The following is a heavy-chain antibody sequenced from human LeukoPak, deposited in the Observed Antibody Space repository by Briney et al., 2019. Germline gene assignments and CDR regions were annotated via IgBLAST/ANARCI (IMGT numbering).Heavy chain of an antibody. Sequence: GGSLRLSCAASGFIFSTYEMSWVRQAPGKGLEWISYISSGGSTIYYADSVKGRFTISRDNSKNTLYLQMNSLRAEDTAVYYCARGPSGYHNTGGQGTLVTVSS. J-gene: IGHJ4*02. D-gene: IGHD5-12*01. CDR2: ISSGGSTI. CDR1: GFIFSTYE. V-gene: IGHV3-48*03. CDR3: ARGPSGYHNT.